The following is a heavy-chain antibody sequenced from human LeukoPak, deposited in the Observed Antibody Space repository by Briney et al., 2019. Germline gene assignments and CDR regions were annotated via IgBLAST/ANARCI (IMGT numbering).Heavy chain of an antibody. J-gene: IGHJ4*02. CDR2: IKQDGSEK. Sequence: GGSLRLSCAASGFTFSSYWMSWVHQAPGKGLEWVANIKQDGSEKYYVDSVKGRFAISRDNAKNSLYLQMNSLRAEDTAVYYWARVSGQLVLGPFFDYWGQGTLVTVSS. CDR1: GFTFSSYW. D-gene: IGHD6-6*01. V-gene: IGHV3-7*01. CDR3: ARVSGQLVLGPFFDY.